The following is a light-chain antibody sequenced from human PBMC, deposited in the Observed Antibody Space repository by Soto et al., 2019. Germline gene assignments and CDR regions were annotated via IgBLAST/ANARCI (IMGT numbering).Light chain of an antibody. V-gene: IGKV1-39*01. CDR2: RAS. J-gene: IGKJ5*01. CDR1: QSISTY. CDR3: QQSYSSPPWT. Sequence: DIQMTQSPSSLSASVGDRVTISCLASQSISTYLNWYQQKPGTAPRLLIYRASSVKSGVPPRFSGSGSGRDFTLTISSLRPEDIATYFCQQSYSSPPWTFGQGTRLEIK.